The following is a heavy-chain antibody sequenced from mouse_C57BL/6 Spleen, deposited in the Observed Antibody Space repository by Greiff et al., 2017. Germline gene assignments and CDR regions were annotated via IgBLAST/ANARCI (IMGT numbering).Heavy chain of an antibody. CDR2: IYPGNSDT. V-gene: IGHV1-5*01. CDR1: GYTFTSYW. CDR3: TREDELGRNFDY. J-gene: IGHJ2*01. D-gene: IGHD4-1*01. Sequence: EVQLQQSGTVLARPGASVKMSCKTSGYTFTSYWMHWVKQRPGQGLEWIGAIYPGNSDTSYNQKFKGKAKLTAVTSASTAYMELSSLTNEDSAVYYCTREDELGRNFDYWGQGTTLTVSS.